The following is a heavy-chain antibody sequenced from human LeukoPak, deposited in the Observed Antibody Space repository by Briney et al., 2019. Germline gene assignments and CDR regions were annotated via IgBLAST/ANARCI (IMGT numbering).Heavy chain of an antibody. J-gene: IGHJ4*02. CDR3: ARVSRVYYDSSGYPY. Sequence: PGGSLRLSCVASGFTFSNYAMNWVRQAPGKGLEWVSYISGSSTTIKYADSVKGRFTISRDNAKNSLYLQMNSLRAEDTAVYYCARVSRVYYDSSGYPYWGQGTLVTVSS. CDR2: ISGSSTTI. V-gene: IGHV3-48*01. CDR1: GFTFSNYA. D-gene: IGHD3-22*01.